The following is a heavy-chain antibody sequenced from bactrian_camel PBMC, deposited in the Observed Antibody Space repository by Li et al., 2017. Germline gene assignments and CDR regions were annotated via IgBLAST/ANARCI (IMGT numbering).Heavy chain of an antibody. V-gene: IGHV3S10*01. CDR3: ATRYYSGYEGDYNY. Sequence: VQLVESGGGLVQPGGSLRLSCAASGFTFSSYYMSWVRQAPGKERKQVASIDSDGPTFYEDSVKGQFTISRDNAKNTVYLQMNSLKPEDTAVYYCATRYYSGYEGDYNYWGQGTQVTVS. J-gene: IGHJ4*01. CDR1: GFTFSSYY. D-gene: IGHD4*01. CDR2: IDSDGPT.